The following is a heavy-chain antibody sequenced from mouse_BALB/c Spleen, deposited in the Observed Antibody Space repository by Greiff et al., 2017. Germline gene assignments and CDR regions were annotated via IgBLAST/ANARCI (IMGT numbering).Heavy chain of an antibody. CDR3: ARAKYGNYLYAMDY. CDR2: ISDGGSYT. D-gene: IGHD2-10*02. Sequence: EVMLVESGGGLVKPGGSLKLSCAASGFTFCDYYMYWVRQTPEKRLEWVATISDGGSYTYYPDSVKGRVTISRDNAKNNLYLQMSSLKSEDTAMYYCARAKYGNYLYAMDYWGQGTSVTVSS. V-gene: IGHV5-4*02. CDR1: GFTFCDYY. J-gene: IGHJ4*01.